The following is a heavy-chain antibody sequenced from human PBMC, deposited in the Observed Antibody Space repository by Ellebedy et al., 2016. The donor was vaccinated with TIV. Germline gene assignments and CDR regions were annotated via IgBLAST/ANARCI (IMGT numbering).Heavy chain of an antibody. CDR3: ARGDRGWALDY. J-gene: IGHJ4*02. D-gene: IGHD6-19*01. CDR2: INQDGSET. CDR1: GFTFSNYW. V-gene: IGHV3-7*02. Sequence: GESLKISCAASGFTFSNYWMSWVRQAPGKGLEWVANINQDGSETYYLDSVKGRFTISRDNARNSLYLQMNSLRAEDTAMYYCARGDRGWALDYWGQGTLVTVSS.